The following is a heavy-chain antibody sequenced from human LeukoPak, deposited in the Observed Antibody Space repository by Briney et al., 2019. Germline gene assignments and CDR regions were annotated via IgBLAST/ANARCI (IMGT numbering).Heavy chain of an antibody. Sequence: PGGSLRLSCAASGFTFSGHWMSWVRQAPGKGLEWVANIKGDESARHQADSVKGRFTISRDNAQNSVYLQMSSLRGEDTAVYYCARDVGGSLDYWGQGTLVTVSS. J-gene: IGHJ4*02. D-gene: IGHD1-26*01. CDR1: GFTFSGHW. CDR3: ARDVGGSLDY. CDR2: IKGDESAR. V-gene: IGHV3-7*01.